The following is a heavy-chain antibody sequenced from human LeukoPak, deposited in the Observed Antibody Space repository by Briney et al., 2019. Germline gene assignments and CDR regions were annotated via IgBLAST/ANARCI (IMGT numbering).Heavy chain of an antibody. J-gene: IGHJ6*02. V-gene: IGHV4-34*01. D-gene: IGHD2-2*01. CDR3: ARHARDIVVVPTTSHYYYGMDV. CDR2: INHSGST. CDR1: GGTIRSYY. Sequence: SETLSLTCNVSGGTIRSYYWTWIRQPPGKGLEWIGEINHSGSTNYNPSLKSRVTISVDTSKNQFSLKLSSVTAADTAVYYCARHARDIVVVPTTSHYYYGMDVWGQGTTVTVSS.